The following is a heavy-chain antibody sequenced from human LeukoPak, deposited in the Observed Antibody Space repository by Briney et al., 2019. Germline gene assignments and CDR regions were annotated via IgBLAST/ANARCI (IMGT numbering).Heavy chain of an antibody. Sequence: GGSLRLSCAASGFTFSTYAVNWVRQAPGKGLEWVSTISGSGDSTYYADSVKGRFTISRDNSKNTLYLQMNSLRAEDTAVYYCAKDLSTLPMGYFDYWGQGTLVTVSS. CDR3: AKDLSTLPMGYFDY. J-gene: IGHJ4*02. V-gene: IGHV3-23*01. CDR1: GFTFSTYA. CDR2: ISGSGDST. D-gene: IGHD2/OR15-2a*01.